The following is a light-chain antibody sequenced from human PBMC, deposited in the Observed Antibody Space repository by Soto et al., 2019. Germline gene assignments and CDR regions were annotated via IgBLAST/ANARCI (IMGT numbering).Light chain of an antibody. V-gene: IGKV3-15*01. Sequence: EKVMTQSPVSLSVSPGERAALSCRASQSVGSNLAWYQRKPGQAPRLLIYGASTRATGIPSRFSGSGSGTEFTLTISSLQSEDFAVYYCQQYYDWPWTFGQGTTGESK. J-gene: IGKJ1*01. CDR1: QSVGSN. CDR3: QQYYDWPWT. CDR2: GAS.